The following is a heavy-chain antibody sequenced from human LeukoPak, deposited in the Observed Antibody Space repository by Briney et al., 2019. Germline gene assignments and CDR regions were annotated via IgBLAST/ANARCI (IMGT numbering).Heavy chain of an antibody. CDR2: ISGSGGST. CDR1: GFTFSSYA. J-gene: IGHJ6*02. V-gene: IGHV3-23*01. D-gene: IGHD1-14*01. Sequence: GGSLRLSCAASGFTFSSYAMSWVRQAPGKGLEWVSAISGSGGSTYYADSVKSRFTISRDNSKNTLYLQMNSLRAEDTAVYYCAKCGSTTPYYYGMDVWGQGTTVTVSS. CDR3: AKCGSTTPYYYGMDV.